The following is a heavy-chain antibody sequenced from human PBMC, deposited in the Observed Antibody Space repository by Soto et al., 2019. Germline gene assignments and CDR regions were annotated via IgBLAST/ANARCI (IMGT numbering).Heavy chain of an antibody. D-gene: IGHD3-10*01. Sequence: PGESLKISCTGSGYSFTSYWLSWVRQMPGKGQERMGRIDPSDAYTNYSPSYQGHVTISADKSISTAYLQWSSLKASDTAMYYCASNVMVRGVTNYYYYSMDVWGQGTTVTVSS. J-gene: IGHJ6*02. V-gene: IGHV5-10-1*01. CDR3: ASNVMVRGVTNYYYYSMDV. CDR2: IDPSDAYT. CDR1: GYSFTSYW.